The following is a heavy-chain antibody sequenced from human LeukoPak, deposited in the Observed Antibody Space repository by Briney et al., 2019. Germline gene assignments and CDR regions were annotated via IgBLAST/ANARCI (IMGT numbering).Heavy chain of an antibody. CDR2: ISSSSGTI. V-gene: IGHV3-48*02. D-gene: IGHD5-18*01. CDR3: ARAQTVNTYGFHY. Sequence: PGRSLRLSCAASGFTFSSYNMNWVRQAPGKGLEWVSYISSSSGTIYYADSVKGRFTISRDNAKNSLFLQMNSLRDEDTAVYYCARAQTVNTYGFHYWGQGTLVTVSS. J-gene: IGHJ4*02. CDR1: GFTFSSYN.